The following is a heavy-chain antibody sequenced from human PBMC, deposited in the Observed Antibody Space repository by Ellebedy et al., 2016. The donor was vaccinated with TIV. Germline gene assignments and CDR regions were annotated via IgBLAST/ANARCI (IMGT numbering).Heavy chain of an antibody. CDR1: GLTFSSHS. V-gene: IGHV3-23*01. Sequence: GESLKISCAASGLTFSSHSMTWVRQAPGKGLAWVSSITESGGNTYYSDSVKGRFPISRDNSKDTLFLQMNSLRAEDTAIYFCARDPVGVGPAFDVWGQGTMVTVSS. J-gene: IGHJ3*01. CDR3: ARDPVGVGPAFDV. CDR2: ITESGGNT. D-gene: IGHD4-23*01.